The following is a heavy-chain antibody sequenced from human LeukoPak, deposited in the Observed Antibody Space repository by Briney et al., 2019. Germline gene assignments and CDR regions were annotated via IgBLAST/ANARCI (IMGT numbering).Heavy chain of an antibody. Sequence: PSETLSLTCTVSGGSISSGSYYWAWIRQPPGKGLEWIGSIFYSGITYYNPSLKSRVTISVDAARNNFFVRLNSLTAADTAVYYCARQQLERRWFDPWGQGTLVTVSS. V-gene: IGHV4-39*02. CDR3: ARQQLERRWFDP. D-gene: IGHD1-1*01. CDR2: IFYSGIT. J-gene: IGHJ5*02. CDR1: GGSISSGSYY.